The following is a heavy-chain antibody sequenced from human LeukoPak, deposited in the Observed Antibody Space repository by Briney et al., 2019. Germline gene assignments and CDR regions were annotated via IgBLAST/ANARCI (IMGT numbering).Heavy chain of an antibody. CDR2: INWNGGST. CDR1: GFKFDDYG. V-gene: IGHV3-20*04. D-gene: IGHD2/OR15-2a*01. CDR3: ARDGTTIGDDYFPN. Sequence: GGSLRLSCAGSGFKFDDYGMNWVRQVPGKGLEWISAINWNGGSTHYADSVGGRFTISRDNARNSMFLHMNSLRAEDTALYFCARDGTTIGDDYFPNRGQGILVTVSS. J-gene: IGHJ4*02.